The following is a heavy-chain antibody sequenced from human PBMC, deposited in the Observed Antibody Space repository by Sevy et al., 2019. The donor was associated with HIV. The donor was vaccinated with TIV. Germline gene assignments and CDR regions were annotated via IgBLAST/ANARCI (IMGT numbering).Heavy chain of an antibody. CDR1: GFSLSTSGVG. V-gene: IGHV2-5*01. D-gene: IGHD3-22*01. Sequence: SGPTLVNPTQTLTLTCTFSGFSLSTSGVGVGWIRQPPGKALEWLALIYWNDDQRYSPSLKSRLTITKDTSKNQVVLTMTNMDPVDTATYYCAHRGGVRFYDSSGYYSRAEYFEHWGQGTLVTVSS. J-gene: IGHJ1*01. CDR2: IYWNDDQ. CDR3: AHRGGVRFYDSSGYYSRAEYFEH.